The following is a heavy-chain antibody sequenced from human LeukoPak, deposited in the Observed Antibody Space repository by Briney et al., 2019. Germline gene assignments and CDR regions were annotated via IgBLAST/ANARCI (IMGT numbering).Heavy chain of an antibody. CDR1: GYTFTGYY. CDR3: ARTNLYYCDSSGYYYMDY. V-gene: IGHV1-2*02. J-gene: IGHJ4*02. D-gene: IGHD3-22*01. CDR2: INPNSGGT. Sequence: ASVKVSCKASGYTFTGYYMHWVRQAPGQGLEWMGWINPNSGGTNYAQKFQGRVTMTRDTSISTAYMELSRLRSDDMAVYYCARTNLYYCDSSGYYYMDYWGQGTLVTVSS.